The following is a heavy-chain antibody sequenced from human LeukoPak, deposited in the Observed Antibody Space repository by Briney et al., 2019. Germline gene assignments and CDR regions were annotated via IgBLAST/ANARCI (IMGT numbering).Heavy chain of an antibody. J-gene: IGHJ4*02. Sequence: SETLSLTCSVSGGSMSIVVYFWSWIRQPRGRVLEGIGYLYYSGSTYYTPPLKSRLTISVDTSKTQFSLKLSSVPAADTAVYYCARAPRVAGPTDYWGQGTLVTVSS. V-gene: IGHV4-30-4*01. CDR2: LYYSGST. D-gene: IGHD1/OR15-1a*01. CDR1: GGSMSIVVYF. CDR3: ARAPRVAGPTDY.